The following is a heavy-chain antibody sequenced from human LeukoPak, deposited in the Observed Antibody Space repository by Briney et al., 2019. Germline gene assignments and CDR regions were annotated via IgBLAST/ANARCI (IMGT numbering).Heavy chain of an antibody. Sequence: GGSLRLSSAASGVTFNNYVMHWGRHAPGKGVEGVAFIRYNGNNQYYADSVKGRFTISRDNSKNTLYLQMNSLKGDDTAVYYCAKDSAFYYIDVWGKGTTVIISS. J-gene: IGHJ6*03. V-gene: IGHV3-30*02. CDR3: AKDSAFYYIDV. D-gene: IGHD3-10*01. CDR2: IRYNGNNQ. CDR1: GVTFNNYV.